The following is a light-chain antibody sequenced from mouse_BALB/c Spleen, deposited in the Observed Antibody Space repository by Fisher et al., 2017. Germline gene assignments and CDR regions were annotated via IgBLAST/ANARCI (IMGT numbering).Light chain of an antibody. CDR3: QQWSSNPLT. Sequence: IVITQSPAIMSASPGEKVTMTCSASSSVSYMYWYQQKPGSSPRLLIYDTSKLASGVPARFSGSGSGTSYSLTISSMEAEDAATYYCQQWSSNPLTFGAGTKLELK. CDR2: DTS. J-gene: IGKJ5*01. CDR1: SSVSY. V-gene: IGKV4-55*01.